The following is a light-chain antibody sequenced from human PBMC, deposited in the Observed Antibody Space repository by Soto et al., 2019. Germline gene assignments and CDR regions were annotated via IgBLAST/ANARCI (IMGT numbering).Light chain of an antibody. CDR3: QQYNDYSWT. V-gene: IGKV1-5*03. Sequence: IQMTQSPSTLSASVGDRVAITCRASQSIGIWLAWYQKKPGKAPRFLVYKASTLQTGVPSRLSGSGSGTEFTLTISSLQPDDFATYYCQQYNDYSWTFGQGTKVEIQ. CDR2: KAS. J-gene: IGKJ1*01. CDR1: QSIGIW.